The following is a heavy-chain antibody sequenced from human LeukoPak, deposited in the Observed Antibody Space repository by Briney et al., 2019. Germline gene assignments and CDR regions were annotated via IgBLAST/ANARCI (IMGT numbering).Heavy chain of an antibody. V-gene: IGHV3-53*01. Sequence: GGSLRLSCAASGFTVSRNYMSWVRQAPGKGLEWVSVIYSGGSTYYADSVKGRFTISRDNAKNTVYLQMNSLRAEDTAVYYCATDDKYAPSSWGQGTLVTVSS. J-gene: IGHJ5*02. CDR2: IYSGGST. CDR3: ATDDKYAPSS. CDR1: GFTVSRNY. D-gene: IGHD2-2*01.